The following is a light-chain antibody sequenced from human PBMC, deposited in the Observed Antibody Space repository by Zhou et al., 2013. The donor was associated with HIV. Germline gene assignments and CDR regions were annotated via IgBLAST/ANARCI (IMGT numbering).Light chain of an antibody. V-gene: IGKV1-39*01. CDR2: SAS. J-gene: IGKJ1*01. Sequence: DIQMTQSPSSLSASVGDRVTISCRASQSIDNYLNWYQQRPGKAPKLLIYSASTVQSGVPSRFSGTGSGTQFTLTISSLQPEDFATYYCQQSYTSWTFGQGTKVEV. CDR3: QQSYTSWT. CDR1: QSIDNY.